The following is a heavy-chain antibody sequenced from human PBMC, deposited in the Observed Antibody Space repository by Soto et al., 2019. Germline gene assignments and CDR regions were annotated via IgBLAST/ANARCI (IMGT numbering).Heavy chain of an antibody. V-gene: IGHV1-69*06. CDR1: GGTFSSFA. D-gene: IGHD3-22*01. J-gene: IGHJ4*02. CDR3: ATGYYFDTGGSWGRWYLDY. CDR2: IIPIFGTT. Sequence: QVQLVQSGAEVKKPGSSVKVSCKAYGGTFSSFAIGWVRQAPGQGLEWMGGIIPIFGTTRYAQKFQDRVTNVADTSTSTAQMELSSLRSEDTDVYYCATGYYFDTGGSWGRWYLDYWGQGTLVTVSS.